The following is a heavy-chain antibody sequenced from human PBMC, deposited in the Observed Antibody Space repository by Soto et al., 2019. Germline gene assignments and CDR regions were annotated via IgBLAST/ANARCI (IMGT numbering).Heavy chain of an antibody. CDR2: IIPILGIA. J-gene: IGHJ3*02. Sequence: SVKVSCKASGGTFSSYTISWVRQAPGQGLEWMGRIIPILGIANYAQKFQGRVTITADKSTSTAYMELSSLRSEDTAVYYCARPRYYYDSSASAFDIWGQGTMVTVSS. V-gene: IGHV1-69*02. CDR3: ARPRYYYDSSASAFDI. D-gene: IGHD3-22*01. CDR1: GGTFSSYT.